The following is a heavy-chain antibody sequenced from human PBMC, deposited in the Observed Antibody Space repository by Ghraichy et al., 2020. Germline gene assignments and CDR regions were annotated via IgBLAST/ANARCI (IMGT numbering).Heavy chain of an antibody. CDR3: ARGGDYVPFDR. CDR1: EFSFSSYE. D-gene: IGHD4-17*01. V-gene: IGHV3-48*03. CDR2: ISSSGSTV. J-gene: IGHJ4*02. Sequence: GGSLRLSCAASEFSFSSYEMNWVRQAPGKGLEWVSYISSSGSTVDYADSVKGRFTISRDNGKNSLYLQMNGLRIEDTAVYYCARGGDYVPFDRWGQGTLVTVSS.